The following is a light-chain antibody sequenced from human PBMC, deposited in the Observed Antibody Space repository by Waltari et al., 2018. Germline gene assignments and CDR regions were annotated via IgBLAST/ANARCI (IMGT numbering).Light chain of an antibody. CDR1: SSHGENYNL. Sequence: QSALTQPASVSGSPGQSITIPCTGTSSHGENYNLISWYQHHPGKAPKLLIYEVSKRPAGISNRFSGSTSGNTASLTISGLQAEDESDYYCCSFAGGNNFEVIFGGGTRLTVL. CDR3: CSFAGGNNFEVI. CDR2: EVS. J-gene: IGLJ2*01. V-gene: IGLV2-23*02.